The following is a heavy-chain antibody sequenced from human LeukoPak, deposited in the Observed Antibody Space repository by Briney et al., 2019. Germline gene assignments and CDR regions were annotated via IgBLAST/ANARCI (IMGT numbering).Heavy chain of an antibody. V-gene: IGHV1-24*01. CDR2: FDPEDGVT. CDR3: ATEYSGSALGAFDI. J-gene: IGHJ3*02. Sequence: ASVKVSCKVSGYTLTELSMHWVRQAPGKGLEWMGGFDPEDGVTIYTQKFQDRVTMTEDTSSDTAYMELSTLRSEDTAVYYCATEYSGSALGAFDIWGQGTMVTVSS. CDR1: GYTLTELS. D-gene: IGHD1-26*01.